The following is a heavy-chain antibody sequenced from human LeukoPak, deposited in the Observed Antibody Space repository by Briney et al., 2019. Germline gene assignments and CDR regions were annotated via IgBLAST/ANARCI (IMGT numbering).Heavy chain of an antibody. CDR2: ITSSGAAT. J-gene: IGHJ4*02. CDR1: GFTFSSYV. CDR3: AKDRPNYYGSNGHYYKLNGDC. V-gene: IGHV3-23*01. Sequence: TGGSLRLSCAASGFTFSSYVMSWVRQAPGKGLEWVSSITSSGAATYYADSVKGRFTISRDNSDNTLCLQMNSLRAEDTAVYYCAKDRPNYYGSNGHYYKLNGDCWGQGTLVTVSS. D-gene: IGHD3-22*01.